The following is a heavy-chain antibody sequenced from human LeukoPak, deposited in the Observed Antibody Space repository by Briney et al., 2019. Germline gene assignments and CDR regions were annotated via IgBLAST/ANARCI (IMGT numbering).Heavy chain of an antibody. CDR3: ARQVAGRLGY. CDR1: GGSFSDYY. CDR2: INLSGST. J-gene: IGHJ4*02. Sequence: SATLSLTCAVYGGSFSDYYWSWIRQPPGKGLEWIGEINLSGSTNYNPSLKSRVTISVDTSKNQFSLKLSSVTAADTAVYYCARQVAGRLGYWGQGTLVTVSS. D-gene: IGHD6-6*01. V-gene: IGHV4-34*01.